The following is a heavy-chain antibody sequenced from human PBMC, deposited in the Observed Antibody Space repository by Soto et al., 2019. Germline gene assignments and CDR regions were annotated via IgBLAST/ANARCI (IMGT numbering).Heavy chain of an antibody. V-gene: IGHV4-39*01. CDR2: IYYSGST. Sequence: SETLSLTCTVSGGSISSSSYYWGWIRQPPGKGLEWIGSIYYSGSTYYNPSLKSRVTLSVDTSKNQFSLKLSSVTAADTAVYYCAGCNLGELSLSHWVFDYWGQGTLVTVSS. CDR1: GGSISSSSYY. J-gene: IGHJ4*02. D-gene: IGHD3-16*02. CDR3: AGCNLGELSLSHWVFDY.